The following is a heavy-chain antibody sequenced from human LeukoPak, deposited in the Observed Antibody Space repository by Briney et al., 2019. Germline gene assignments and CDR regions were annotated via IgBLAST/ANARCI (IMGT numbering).Heavy chain of an antibody. J-gene: IGHJ4*02. CDR2: ISSSSSTI. V-gene: IGHV3-48*01. CDR1: GFTFSSYS. CDR3: AKDRWGAVASFDY. Sequence: GGSLRLSCGASGFTFSSYSMNWVRQAPGKGLEWVSYISSSSSTIYYADSVKGRFTISRDNSKNMLYLQMNSLGTEDTAVYYCAKDRWGAVASFDYWGQETLVTVSS. D-gene: IGHD6-19*01.